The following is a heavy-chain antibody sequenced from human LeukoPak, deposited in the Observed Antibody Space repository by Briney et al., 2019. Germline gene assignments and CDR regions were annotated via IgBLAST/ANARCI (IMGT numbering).Heavy chain of an antibody. J-gene: IGHJ4*02. CDR3: ASGDEAGYSSGWYAY. CDR1: GYTFTSYG. D-gene: IGHD6-19*01. CDR2: ISAYNGNT. V-gene: IGHV1-18*01. Sequence: ASVKVSCKASGYTFTSYGISWVRQAPGQGLEWMGWISAYNGNTNYAQKLQGRVTITTDTSTRTAYMALRSLRSDDTAVYYCASGDEAGYSSGWYAYWGRGTLVTVSS.